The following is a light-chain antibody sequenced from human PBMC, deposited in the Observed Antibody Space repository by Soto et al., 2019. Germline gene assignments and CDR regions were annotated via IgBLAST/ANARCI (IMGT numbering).Light chain of an antibody. V-gene: IGKV1-5*03. CDR1: QSITTW. Sequence: DIQMTQSPSTLSASVGDRVTITCRASQSITTWLAWYQQKPGKAPKLLIYKATNLQSGVPSRFSGSGSGTEFSLTISSLQPDDFATYYCQQIHSTSSYTFGQGTRVDIK. CDR3: QQIHSTSSYT. CDR2: KAT. J-gene: IGKJ2*01.